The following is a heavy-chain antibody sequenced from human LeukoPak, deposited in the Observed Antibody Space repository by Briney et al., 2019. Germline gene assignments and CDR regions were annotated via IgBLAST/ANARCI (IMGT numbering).Heavy chain of an antibody. J-gene: IGHJ5*02. Sequence: QAGGSLRLSCAASGFTFDDYAMHWVRQAPGKGLEWVSGISWNSGSIGYADSVKGRFTISRDNSKNTLYLQMNSLRAEDTAVYYCAREMRWIQLWHTYNWFDPWGQGTLVTVSS. CDR1: GFTFDDYA. CDR2: ISWNSGSI. D-gene: IGHD5-18*01. CDR3: AREMRWIQLWHTYNWFDP. V-gene: IGHV3-9*01.